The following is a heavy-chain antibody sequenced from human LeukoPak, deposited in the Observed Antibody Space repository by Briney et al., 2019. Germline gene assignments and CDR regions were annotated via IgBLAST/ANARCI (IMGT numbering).Heavy chain of an antibody. D-gene: IGHD6-13*01. V-gene: IGHV3-7*01. Sequence: GGSLRLPCLGSGFNFRYFWMSWVRQAPGKGLEWVANINHDGRETYYADSVKGRFIISRDNAKDSLYLQMNSLRAEDAAVYYCAKVPLGSAAGTSGYWGQGTLVTVSS. CDR1: GFNFRYFW. CDR2: INHDGRET. CDR3: AKVPLGSAAGTSGY. J-gene: IGHJ4*02.